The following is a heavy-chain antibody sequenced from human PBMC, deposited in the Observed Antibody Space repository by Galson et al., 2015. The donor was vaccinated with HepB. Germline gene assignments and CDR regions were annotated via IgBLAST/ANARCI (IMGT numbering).Heavy chain of an antibody. V-gene: IGHV1-8*01. J-gene: IGHJ4*02. Sequence: SVKVSCKASGYTFSNFDINWVRQATGQGLEWMGWMNPNSANTAYAESVKSRISIKADTSKNQFSLELNSVTPDDTAVYFCARDKYYHSSDHYFDYWGQGTLVTVSS. CDR3: ARDKYYHSSDHYFDY. D-gene: IGHD3-22*01. CDR2: MNPNSANT. CDR1: GYTFSNFD.